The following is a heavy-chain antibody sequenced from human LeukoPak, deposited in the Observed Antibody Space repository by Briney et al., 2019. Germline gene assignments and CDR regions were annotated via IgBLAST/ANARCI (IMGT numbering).Heavy chain of an antibody. Sequence: GRYLRLYCAASGFTFSSYCMHWVRQATGKGLEWVAVISYDGSNKYYADSVKGRFTISRDNSKNTLYLQMNSLRAEDTAVYYCAKDRAIWFGELSYYFDYWGQGTLVTVSS. V-gene: IGHV3-30*18. J-gene: IGHJ4*02. D-gene: IGHD3-10*01. CDR1: GFTFSSYC. CDR3: AKDRAIWFGELSYYFDY. CDR2: ISYDGSNK.